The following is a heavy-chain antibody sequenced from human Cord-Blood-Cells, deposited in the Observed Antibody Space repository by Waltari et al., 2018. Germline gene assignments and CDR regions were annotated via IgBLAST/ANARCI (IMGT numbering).Heavy chain of an antibody. D-gene: IGHD1-26*01. CDR3: ARATWELLPFDY. V-gene: IGHV3-53*02. Sequence: EVQLVETGGGLIQPGGSLRLSCAASGFTVSSNYMSWVRQAPGKGLEWVSVIYSGGSTYYADSLKGRFTISRDNSKNTLYLQMNSLRAEDTAVYYCARATWELLPFDYWGQGTLVTVSS. CDR2: IYSGGST. J-gene: IGHJ4*02. CDR1: GFTVSSNY.